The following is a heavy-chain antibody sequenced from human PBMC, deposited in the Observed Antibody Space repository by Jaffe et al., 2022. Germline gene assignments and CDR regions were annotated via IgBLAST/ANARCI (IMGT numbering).Heavy chain of an antibody. CDR3: ARDPISSTSCYTDRYCAFDI. D-gene: IGHD2-2*02. V-gene: IGHV4-38-2*02. Sequence: QVQLQESGPGLVKPSETLSLTCAVSGYSISSGYYWGWIRQPPGKGLEWIGSIYHSGSTYYNPSLKSRVTISVDTSKNQFSLKLSSVTAADTAVYYCARDPISSTSCYTDRYCAFDIWGQGTMVTVSS. J-gene: IGHJ3*02. CDR2: IYHSGST. CDR1: GYSISSGYY.